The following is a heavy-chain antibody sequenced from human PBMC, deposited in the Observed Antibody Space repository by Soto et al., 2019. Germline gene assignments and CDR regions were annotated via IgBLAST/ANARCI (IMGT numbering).Heavy chain of an antibody. V-gene: IGHV4-34*01. CDR3: AGCLPFGEMDKVWFDP. D-gene: IGHD3-10*01. Sequence: QVQLQQWGAGLLKPSETLSLTCAVYGGSFSGYYWSWIRQPPGKGLEWIGEINHSGSTNYNPSLTGRVTRSVDTSKNQFSLKLSSVTAADTAVYYCAGCLPFGEMDKVWFDPWGQGTLVTVSS. CDR1: GGSFSGYY. CDR2: INHSGST. J-gene: IGHJ5*02.